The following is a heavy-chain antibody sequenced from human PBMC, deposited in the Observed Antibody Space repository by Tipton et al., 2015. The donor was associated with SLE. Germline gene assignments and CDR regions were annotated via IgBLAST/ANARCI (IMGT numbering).Heavy chain of an antibody. CDR2: IYYRGRT. J-gene: IGHJ5*02. CDR3: ARHDSGWFGWFDP. D-gene: IGHD6-19*01. Sequence: TLSLTCAVSGYSISSGYYWGWIRQPPGKGLEWIGSIYYRGRTNYNPSLKVRVTISVDTSKDQFSLKLSTVTAADTAVYYCARHDSGWFGWFDPGGQGTLVTVSS. V-gene: IGHV4-38-2*01. CDR1: GYSISSGYY.